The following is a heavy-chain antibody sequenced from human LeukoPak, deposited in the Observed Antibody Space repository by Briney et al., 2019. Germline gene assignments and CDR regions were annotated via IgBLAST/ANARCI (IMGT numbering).Heavy chain of an antibody. CDR3: ARMVGLVSDF. CDR2: TYYRSKWHS. D-gene: IGHD3-10*01. CDR1: GDSVSSNSAA. J-gene: IGHJ4*02. V-gene: IGHV6-1*01. Sequence: SQTLSLTCAISGDSVSSNSAAWNWIRQSPSRGLEWLGRTYYRSKWHSYYAPSVKSRITINPDTSKNQFSLQLKSVTHEDTAVYYCARMVGLVSDFWGQGTLVTVSS.